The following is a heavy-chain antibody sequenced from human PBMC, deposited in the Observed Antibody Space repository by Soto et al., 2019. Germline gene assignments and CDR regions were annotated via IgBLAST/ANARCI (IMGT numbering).Heavy chain of an antibody. D-gene: IGHD3-3*01. CDR2: IYYTGST. CDR3: ARGNFGYDY. CDR1: GDSITSGDYY. J-gene: IGHJ4*02. Sequence: QVLLQESGPRLMKPSQTLSLTCTVSGDSITSGDYYWSWIRLHPGRGLEWIGHIYYTGSTYYNPSLESRLIMSVATSKNQFPLRLSSVSAADTAVYYCARGNFGYDYWGRGTQVTVSS. V-gene: IGHV4-31*03.